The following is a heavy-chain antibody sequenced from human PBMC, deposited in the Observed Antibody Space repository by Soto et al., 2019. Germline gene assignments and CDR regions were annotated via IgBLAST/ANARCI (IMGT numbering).Heavy chain of an antibody. V-gene: IGHV1-46*01. Sequence: ASVKVSCKASVYSFTAYYIHWVRQAPGQGLEWVGMIDPYYGTTTYAQRFQGRVTMTTDTSTSTVYMELSSLRSEDTAVYYCARGLASGDYWGQGTLVTAPQ. D-gene: IGHD6-6*01. J-gene: IGHJ4*02. CDR2: IDPYYGTT. CDR3: ARGLASGDY. CDR1: VYSFTAYY.